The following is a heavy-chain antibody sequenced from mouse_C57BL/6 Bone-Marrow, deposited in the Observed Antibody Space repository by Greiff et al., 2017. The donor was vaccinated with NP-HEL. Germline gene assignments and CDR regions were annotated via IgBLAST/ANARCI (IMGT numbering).Heavy chain of an antibody. CDR3: TRDSAYYSNYFDY. CDR2: ISSGGDYI. V-gene: IGHV5-9-1*02. J-gene: IGHJ2*01. CDR1: GFTFSSYA. Sequence: EVKLVESGEGLVKPGGSLKLSCAASGFTFSSYAMSWVRQTPEKRLEWVAYISSGGDYIYYADTVKGRFTISRDNARNTLYLQMSSLKSEDTAMYYCTRDSAYYSNYFDYWGQGTTLTVSS. D-gene: IGHD2-5*01.